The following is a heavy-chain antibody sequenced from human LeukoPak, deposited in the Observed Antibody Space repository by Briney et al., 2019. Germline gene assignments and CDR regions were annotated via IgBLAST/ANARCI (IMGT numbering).Heavy chain of an antibody. V-gene: IGHV4-39*01. Sequence: PSETLSLTCTVSGGSIGSSSYYWGWIRQPPGKGLEWIGSIYYSGSTYYNPSLKSRVTISVDTSKNQFSLKLSSVTAADTAVYYCARGERSRTDYWGQEPWSPSPQ. CDR3: ARGERSRTDY. CDR1: GGSIGSSSYY. CDR2: IYYSGST. J-gene: IGHJ4*01. D-gene: IGHD1-1*01.